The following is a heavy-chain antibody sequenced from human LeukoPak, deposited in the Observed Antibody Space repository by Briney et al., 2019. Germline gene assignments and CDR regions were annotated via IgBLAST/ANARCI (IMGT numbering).Heavy chain of an antibody. D-gene: IGHD6-13*01. CDR1: GFTFSSSW. V-gene: IGHV3-53*01. CDR2: IYTGGTP. J-gene: IGHJ4*02. Sequence: GGSLRLSCAASGFTFSSSWMTWVRQAPGKGLEWVSVIYTGGTPYYADSVKGRFTISRDISKNTVYLQMNSLRVEDTAVYFCARGAATGPTLGLDYWGQGTLVTVSS. CDR3: ARGAATGPTLGLDY.